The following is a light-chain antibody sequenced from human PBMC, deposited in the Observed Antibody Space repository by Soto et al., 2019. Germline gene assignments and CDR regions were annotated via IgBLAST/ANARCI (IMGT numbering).Light chain of an antibody. CDR3: AAWDDILNGYV. CDR2: SNG. CDR1: SSNIGAGYD. Sequence: QSVLTQPPSVSGAPGQRVTISCTGSSSNIGAGYDVHWYQQLPGKALKVVIASNGDRPSGVPDRFSGSKSGTSASLAITGLQAEDEADYYCAAWDDILNGYVFGGGTKVTVL. V-gene: IGLV1-40*01. J-gene: IGLJ1*01.